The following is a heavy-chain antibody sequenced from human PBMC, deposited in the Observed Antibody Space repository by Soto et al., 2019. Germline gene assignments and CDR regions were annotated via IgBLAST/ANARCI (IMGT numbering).Heavy chain of an antibody. CDR2: IYYSGST. J-gene: IGHJ5*02. D-gene: IGHD6-13*01. CDR1: GGSISSSSYY. CDR3: ARQEDIAAAGTNWFDP. Sequence: TLSLTCTVSGGSISSSSYYWGWIRQPPGKGLEWIGSIYYSGSTYYNPSLKSRVTISVDTSKNQFSLKLSSVTAADTAVYYCARQEDIAAAGTNWFDPWGQGTLVTVSS. V-gene: IGHV4-39*01.